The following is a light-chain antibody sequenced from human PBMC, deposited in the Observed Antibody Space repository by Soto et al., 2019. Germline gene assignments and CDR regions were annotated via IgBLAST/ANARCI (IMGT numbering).Light chain of an antibody. Sequence: SYELTQPPSVSVSPGQTASITCSGDELGNKYACWYQQKQGQSPVLVIYQDTKRPSGIPERFSGSNSGNTATLTISGTQAMDESDYYCQAWDSSTVVFGGGTKVTVL. CDR3: QAWDSSTVV. V-gene: IGLV3-1*01. CDR1: ELGNKY. J-gene: IGLJ3*02. CDR2: QDT.